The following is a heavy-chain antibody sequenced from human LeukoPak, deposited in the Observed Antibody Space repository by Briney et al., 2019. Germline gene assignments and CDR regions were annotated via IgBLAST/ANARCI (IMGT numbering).Heavy chain of an antibody. J-gene: IGHJ6*03. V-gene: IGHV4-39*07. Sequence: SETLSLTCTVSGGSISSSGYFWGWIRQPPGKGLGWIGSIHYSGTTYFNPSLNSRVTISVDTSKNQFSLKLSSVTAADTAVYYCARGTYDFWSGSTSTGYYYYMDVWGKGTTVTVSS. D-gene: IGHD3-3*01. CDR1: GGSISSSGYF. CDR2: IHYSGTT. CDR3: ARGTYDFWSGSTSTGYYYYMDV.